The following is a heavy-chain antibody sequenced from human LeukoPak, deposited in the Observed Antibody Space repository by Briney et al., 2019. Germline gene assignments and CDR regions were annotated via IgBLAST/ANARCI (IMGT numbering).Heavy chain of an antibody. CDR2: INPNSGGT. CDR1: GSTFTDYY. J-gene: IGHJ3*02. D-gene: IGHD3-22*01. CDR3: ARAGLWDYSDSSGYHNGAFDI. V-gene: IGHV1-2*02. Sequence: GASVNVSCKASGSTFTDYYMHWVRQAPGQGLEWMGWINPNSGGTNFAQKFQGRVTMTRDTSISTAYMERNRLRSDDTAVYYCARAGLWDYSDSSGYHNGAFDIWGQGTMVTVSS.